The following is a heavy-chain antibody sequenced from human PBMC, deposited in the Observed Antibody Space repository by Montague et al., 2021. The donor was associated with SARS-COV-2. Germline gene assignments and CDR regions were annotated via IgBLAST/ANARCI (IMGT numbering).Heavy chain of an antibody. J-gene: IGHJ2*01. CDR1: GDSVSSADYY. CDR2: IFYDGIT. V-gene: IGHV4-61*08. Sequence: SETLSLTCTVSGDSVSSADYYWTWIRQPPGKGLEWIGYIFYDGITKYSPALRSRVTISMDTSKNQLSLNLNSVTAADTALYYCARPRNAGYFWSLDFWCRGTLVTVSS. CDR3: ARPRNAGYFWSLDF. D-gene: IGHD1-26*01.